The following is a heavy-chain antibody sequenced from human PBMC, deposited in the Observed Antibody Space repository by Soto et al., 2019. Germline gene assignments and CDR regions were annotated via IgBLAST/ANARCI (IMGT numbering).Heavy chain of an antibody. CDR1: GYTFTDYS. Sequence: QVQLVQSGAEVKKPGASVKVSCKASGYTFTDYSMHWVRQAPGQGLEWMGWINPISGGTNYAQNFQGRVTMARDTSINTAYMELSSLGSDDTAVYYCARGPTVSRFDYWGQGTLVTVSS. CDR2: INPISGGT. CDR3: ARGPTVSRFDY. J-gene: IGHJ4*02. D-gene: IGHD4-17*01. V-gene: IGHV1-2*02.